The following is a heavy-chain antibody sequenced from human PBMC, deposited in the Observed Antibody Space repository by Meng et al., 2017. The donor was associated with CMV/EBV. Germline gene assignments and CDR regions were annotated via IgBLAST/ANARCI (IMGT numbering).Heavy chain of an antibody. CDR2: IKQDGSEK. D-gene: IGHD3-16*01. Sequence: GESLKISCAASGFTFSSYWMSWVRQAPGKGLEWVANIKQDGSEKYYVDSVKGRFTISRDNAKNSLYLQMNSLRAEDTAVYYCARKKGGFRPAANGVGYHYYGMDVWGQGTTVTVSS. CDR1: GFTFSSYW. J-gene: IGHJ6*02. V-gene: IGHV3-7*01. CDR3: ARKKGGFRPAANGVGYHYYGMDV.